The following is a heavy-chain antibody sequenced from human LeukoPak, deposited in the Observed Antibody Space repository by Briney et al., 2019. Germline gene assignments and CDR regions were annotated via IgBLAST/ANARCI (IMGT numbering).Heavy chain of an antibody. J-gene: IGHJ4*02. D-gene: IGHD2-15*01. Sequence: SETLSLTCTVSGDSISSYYWSWIRQPPGKGLEWIGYIYYSGSTNYNPSLKSRVTISVDTSKNQFSLKLSSVTAADTAVYYCGGGVVAAPPNLDYWGQGTLVNVFS. CDR3: GGGVVAAPPNLDY. CDR1: GDSISSYY. CDR2: IYYSGST. V-gene: IGHV4-59*01.